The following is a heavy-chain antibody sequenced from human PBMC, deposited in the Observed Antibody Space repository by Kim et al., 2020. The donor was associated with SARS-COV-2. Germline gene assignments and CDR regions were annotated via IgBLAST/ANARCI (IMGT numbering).Heavy chain of an antibody. V-gene: IGHV4-39*07. Sequence: SETLSLTFTVSGGSISSSSYYWGWIRQPPGKGLEWIGSIYYSGSTYYNPSLKSRVTISVDTSKNQFSLKLSSVTAADTAVYYCARDYDFWGSMDVWGQGTTVTVSS. CDR1: GGSISSSSYY. D-gene: IGHD3-3*01. CDR3: ARDYDFWGSMDV. CDR2: IYYSGST. J-gene: IGHJ6*02.